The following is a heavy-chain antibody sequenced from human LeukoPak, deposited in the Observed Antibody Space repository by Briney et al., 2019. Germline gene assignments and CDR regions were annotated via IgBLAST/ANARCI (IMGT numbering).Heavy chain of an antibody. J-gene: IGHJ5*02. CDR1: GYSFTSYW. V-gene: IGHV5-51*01. CDR3: ARHPQGEYDSTGPAGNWFDP. D-gene: IGHD3-22*01. CDR2: IYPGDSDT. Sequence: GEPLKISSKASGYSFTSYWIGWVRQMPGKGLEGIGIIYPGDSDTRYSPSFQGQVTISADKSISTAYLQWSSLKASDNAMYYCARHPQGEYDSTGPAGNWFDPWGQGTMVTVSS.